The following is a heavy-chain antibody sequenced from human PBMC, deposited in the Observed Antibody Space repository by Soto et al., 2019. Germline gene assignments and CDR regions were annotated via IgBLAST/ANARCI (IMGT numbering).Heavy chain of an antibody. Sequence: VGSLRLSCAASGFSFSSYWMSWVRQAPGKGLEWVAGIKQDGIEKYYLASVKGRFTISRDNARNTLYLQLSSLRAADTAVYYCSRDKHDYAMWGQGTRVTVSS. CDR2: IKQDGIEK. D-gene: IGHD2-8*01. J-gene: IGHJ1*01. V-gene: IGHV3-7*03. CDR1: GFSFSSYW. CDR3: SRDKHDYAM.